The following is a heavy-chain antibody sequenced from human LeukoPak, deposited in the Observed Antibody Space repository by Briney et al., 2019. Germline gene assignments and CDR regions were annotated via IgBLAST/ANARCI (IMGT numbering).Heavy chain of an antibody. Sequence: PGGSLRLSCAASGFTFSSYAMTWVRQGPGKGLEWVADISGGGGSTFYADSVKGRFTISRDNSKNTLYLQIHSLRAVDTAVYYCAIYGGSGTNAFDIWGQGTMVTVSS. V-gene: IGHV3-23*01. CDR2: ISGGGGST. CDR1: GFTFSSYA. CDR3: AIYGGSGTNAFDI. D-gene: IGHD2-15*01. J-gene: IGHJ3*02.